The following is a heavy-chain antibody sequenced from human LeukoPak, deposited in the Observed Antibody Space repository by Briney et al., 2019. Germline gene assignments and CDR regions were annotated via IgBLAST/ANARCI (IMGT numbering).Heavy chain of an antibody. V-gene: IGHV3-30-3*01. CDR3: ARGEGYSSSCIQH. Sequence: GGSLRLSCAASGFTFSSYAMHWVRQAPGKGLEWVAVISYDGSNKYYADSVKGRFTISRDNSKNTLYLQMNSLRAEDTAVYYCARGEGYSSSCIQHWGQGTLVTVSS. J-gene: IGHJ1*01. CDR2: ISYDGSNK. D-gene: IGHD6-13*01. CDR1: GFTFSSYA.